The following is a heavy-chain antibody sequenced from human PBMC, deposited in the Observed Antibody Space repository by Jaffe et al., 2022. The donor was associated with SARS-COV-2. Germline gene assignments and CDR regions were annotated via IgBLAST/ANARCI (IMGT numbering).Heavy chain of an antibody. CDR3: ANHWDGGNSPKGPFDY. CDR2: ISGSGGST. CDR1: GFTFSSYA. J-gene: IGHJ4*02. V-gene: IGHV3-23*04. Sequence: EVQLVESGGGLVQPGGSLRLSCAASGFTFSSYAMSWVRQAPGKGLEWVSAISGSGGSTYYADSVKGRFTISRDNSKNTLYLQMNSLRAEDTAVYYCANHWDGGNSPKGPFDYWGQGTLVTVSS. D-gene: IGHD2-21*02.